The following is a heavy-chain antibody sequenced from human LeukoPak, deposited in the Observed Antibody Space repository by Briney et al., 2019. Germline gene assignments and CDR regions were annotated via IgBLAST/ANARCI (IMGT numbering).Heavy chain of an antibody. V-gene: IGHV1-69*13. D-gene: IGHD3-22*01. CDR1: GGTFSSYA. CDR3: AAAGELYYYDSSGYYPY. Sequence: ASVKVSCKASGGTFSSYAINWVRQAPGQGLEWMGGIIPIFGTANYAQKFQGRVTITADESTSTAYMELSSLRSEDTAVYYCAAAGELYYYDSSGYYPYWGQGTLVTVSS. CDR2: IIPIFGTA. J-gene: IGHJ4*02.